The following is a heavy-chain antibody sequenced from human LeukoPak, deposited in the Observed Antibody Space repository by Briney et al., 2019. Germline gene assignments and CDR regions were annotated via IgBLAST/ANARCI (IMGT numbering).Heavy chain of an antibody. J-gene: IGHJ3*02. CDR3: ARESAVWRAPENDAFDI. Sequence: GASVKVSCKASGGTFSSYAISWVRQAPGQGLEWMGRIIPILGIANYAQKFQGRVTITTDESTSTAYMELSSLRSEDTAVYYCARESAVWRAPENDAFDIWGQGTMVTVSS. CDR2: IIPILGIA. CDR1: GGTFSSYA. D-gene: IGHD3-3*01. V-gene: IGHV1-69*04.